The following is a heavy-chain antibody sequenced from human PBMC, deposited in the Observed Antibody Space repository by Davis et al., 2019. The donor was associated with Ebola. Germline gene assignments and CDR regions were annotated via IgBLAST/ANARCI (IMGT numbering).Heavy chain of an antibody. CDR1: GFTFSRYA. J-gene: IGHJ4*02. D-gene: IGHD1-26*01. V-gene: IGHV3-30*03. Sequence: GESLKISCAASGFTFSRYAMNWVRQAPGKGLEWVAVISYDGSNKYYADSVKGRFTISRDNSKNTAYLQMNSLKTEDTAVYYCTSNGAGSYEDYWGQGTLVTVSS. CDR2: ISYDGSNK. CDR3: TSNGAGSYEDY.